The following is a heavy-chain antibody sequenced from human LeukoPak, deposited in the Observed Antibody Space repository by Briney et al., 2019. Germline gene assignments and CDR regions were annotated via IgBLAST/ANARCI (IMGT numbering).Heavy chain of an antibody. CDR3: ARIIYYDSSGYIFDY. V-gene: IGHV2-70*11. CDR1: GFSLSTSGMC. J-gene: IGHJ4*02. CDR2: IDWDNDK. D-gene: IGHD3-22*01. Sequence: SGPALVKPTQTLTLTCTFSGFSLSTSGMCMSWFRQPLGKALEWLARIDWDNDKYYNTSLKTRLTISKDTSKNQVVLIMTNMDPVDTATYYCARIIYYDSSGYIFDYWGQGTLVTVSS.